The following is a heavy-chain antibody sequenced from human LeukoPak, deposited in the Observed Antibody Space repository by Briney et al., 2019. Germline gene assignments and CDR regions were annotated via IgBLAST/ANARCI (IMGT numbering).Heavy chain of an antibody. V-gene: IGHV3-74*01. D-gene: IGHD4-17*01. CDR1: GFTFSTYW. CDR2: INSDGSII. CDR3: VLVTTGS. Sequence: GGSLGLSCAASGFTFSTYWMHWVRQAPGKGLVWVSRINSDGSIINYADSVKGRFTISRDNAKNTLYLHMNSLRAEDTAVYYCVLVTTGSWGQGTMVTVS. J-gene: IGHJ3*01.